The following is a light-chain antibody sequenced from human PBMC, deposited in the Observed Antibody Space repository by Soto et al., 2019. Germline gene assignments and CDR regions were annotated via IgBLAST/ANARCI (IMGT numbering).Light chain of an antibody. CDR1: QAIRNE. V-gene: IGKV1-39*01. Sequence: DIQLTRSPSSLSASLGHRAPIPCRASQAIRNELAWYQKKLGNAPKXMIFESSSLQSGVPSRFSGSGSRRDYTLTISSLQREDFATYFCQQTSTAPFTLGPGTKVDIK. J-gene: IGKJ3*01. CDR2: ESS. CDR3: QQTSTAPFT.